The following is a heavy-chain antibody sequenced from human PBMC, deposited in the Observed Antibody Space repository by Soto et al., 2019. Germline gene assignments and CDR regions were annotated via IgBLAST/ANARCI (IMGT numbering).Heavy chain of an antibody. J-gene: IGHJ3*02. Sequence: EVQLVESGGGLVQPGGSLRLSCAASGFTFSDHYMDWVRQAPGKGLEWVGRTRNKANSYTTEYAASVKGRFTISRDDSKNSLYLQMNSLKTEDTAVYYCASGSYDAFDIWGQGTMVTVSS. CDR1: GFTFSDHY. CDR2: TRNKANSYTT. CDR3: ASGSYDAFDI. D-gene: IGHD1-26*01. V-gene: IGHV3-72*01.